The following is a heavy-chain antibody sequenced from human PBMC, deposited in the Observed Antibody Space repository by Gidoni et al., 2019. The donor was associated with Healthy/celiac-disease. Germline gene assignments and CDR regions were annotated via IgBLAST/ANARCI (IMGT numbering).Heavy chain of an antibody. CDR3: ARESVVVRGAFDI. CDR1: GFTFSSNS. J-gene: IGHJ3*02. D-gene: IGHD2-21*01. CDR2: ISSSSSYI. V-gene: IGHV3-21*01. Sequence: EVQLVESGGGLVKPGGSLRLSCAASGFTFSSNSMNWVRQAPGKGLEWVSSISSSSSYIYYADSVKGRFTISRDNAKNSLYLQMNSLRAEDTAVYYCARESVVVRGAFDIWGQGTMVTVSS.